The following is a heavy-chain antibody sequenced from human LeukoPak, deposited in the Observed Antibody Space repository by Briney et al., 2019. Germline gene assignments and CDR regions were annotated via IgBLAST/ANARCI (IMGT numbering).Heavy chain of an antibody. J-gene: IGHJ4*02. CDR3: ARDVFLY. Sequence: GGSLRLSCAASGFTFSSYAMHWVRQAPAKGLEWVAVISYDGSNKYYADSVKGRFTISRDNSKNTLYLQMNSLRAEDTAVYYCARDVFLYWGQGTLVTVSS. CDR2: ISYDGSNK. CDR1: GFTFSSYA. D-gene: IGHD5/OR15-5a*01. V-gene: IGHV3-30-3*01.